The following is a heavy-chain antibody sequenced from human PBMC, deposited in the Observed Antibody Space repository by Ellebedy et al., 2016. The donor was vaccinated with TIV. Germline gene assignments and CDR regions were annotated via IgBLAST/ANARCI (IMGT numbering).Heavy chain of an antibody. CDR1: GDSVSSNSAT. D-gene: IGHD6-6*01. Sequence: SQTLSLTCAISGDSVSSNSATWNWIRQSPSRGLEWLGRTYYRSKWYNDYEVSVKSRITINPDTSKNQFSLQLNSVTPEDQAVYFCTRGGSSRGGGLDVWGQGTTVTVSS. CDR2: TYYRSKWYN. CDR3: TRGGSSRGGGLDV. V-gene: IGHV6-1*01. J-gene: IGHJ6*02.